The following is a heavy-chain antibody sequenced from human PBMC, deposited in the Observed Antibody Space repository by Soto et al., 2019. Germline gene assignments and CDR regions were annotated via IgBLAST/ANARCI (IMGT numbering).Heavy chain of an antibody. CDR1: GFTVSSNY. CDR2: IYSGGST. Sequence: EVQLVETGGGLIQPGGSLRLSCAASGFTVSSNYMSWVRQAPGKGLEWVSVIYSGGSTYYADSVKGRFTISRDNSKNTLYLQMNSLRAEDTAVYYCARLTVAATPGFDHWGQGTLVTVSS. V-gene: IGHV3-53*02. CDR3: ARLTVAATPGFDH. D-gene: IGHD2-15*01. J-gene: IGHJ4*02.